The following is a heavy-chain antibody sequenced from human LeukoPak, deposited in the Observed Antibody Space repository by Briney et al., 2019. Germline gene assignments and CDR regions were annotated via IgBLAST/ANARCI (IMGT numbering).Heavy chain of an antibody. V-gene: IGHV3-74*01. J-gene: IGHJ6*03. CDR1: GFTFSRYS. D-gene: IGHD6-13*01. Sequence: GGSLRLSCAASGFTFSRYSMHWVRQAPGKGLVWVSHVNSDGSSTSYADSVKGRFTISRDNAKNTLYLQMNSLRAEDTAVYYCARDSSSYYYYYYMDVWGKGTTVTISS. CDR2: VNSDGSST. CDR3: ARDSSSYYYYYYMDV.